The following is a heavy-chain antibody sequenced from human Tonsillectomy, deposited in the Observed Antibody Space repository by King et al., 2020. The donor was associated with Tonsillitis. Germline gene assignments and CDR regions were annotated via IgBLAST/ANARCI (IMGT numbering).Heavy chain of an antibody. CDR3: ARDSGSSGWYGLHAWFDP. CDR1: GFTFSSYW. Sequence: VQLVESGGGLVQPGGSLRLSCAASGFTFSSYWMSWVRQAPGKGLEWVANIKQDGSEKYYVDSVKGRFTISRDNAKNSLYLQMNSLRAEDTAVYYCARDSGSSGWYGLHAWFDPWGQGTLVTVSS. J-gene: IGHJ5*02. CDR2: IKQDGSEK. D-gene: IGHD6-19*01. V-gene: IGHV3-7*01.